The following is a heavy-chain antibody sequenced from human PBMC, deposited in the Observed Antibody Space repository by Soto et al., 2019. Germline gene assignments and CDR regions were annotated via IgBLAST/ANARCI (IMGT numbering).Heavy chain of an antibody. V-gene: IGHV3-30*03. CDR2: ISYDGSNK. CDR1: GFTFSSYG. J-gene: IGHJ5*02. Sequence: PGGSLRLSCAASGFTFSSYGMHWVRQAPGKGLEWVAVISYDGSNKYYADSVKGRFTISRDNSKNTLYLQMNSLRAEDTAVYYCARGVVPTRGWFDPWGQGTLVTVSS. D-gene: IGHD2-15*01. CDR3: ARGVVPTRGWFDP.